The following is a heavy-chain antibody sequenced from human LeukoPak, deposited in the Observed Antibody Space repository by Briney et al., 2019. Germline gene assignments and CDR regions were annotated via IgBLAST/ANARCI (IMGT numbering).Heavy chain of an antibody. J-gene: IGHJ4*02. Sequence: GGSLRLSCTVSGFSFREHWMSWVRQAPGKGLEWVGNIKEDGNEDYYVDSVEGRFVIFRDNAKNSLYLQMHSLRAEGTAVYYCTRGDRSYAESLYWGRGTLVTVSS. CDR3: TRGDRSYAESLY. V-gene: IGHV3-7*02. CDR2: IKEDGNED. D-gene: IGHD1-26*01. CDR1: GFSFREHW.